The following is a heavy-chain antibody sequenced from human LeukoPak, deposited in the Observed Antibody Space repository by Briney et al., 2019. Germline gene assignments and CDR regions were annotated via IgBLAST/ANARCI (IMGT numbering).Heavy chain of an antibody. V-gene: IGHV3-7*01. CDR2: IKEDGSEK. Sequence: GGSLRLSCAASGFTFSNYWMSWVRQAPGKGLEWVANIKEDGSEKYYVDSLKGRFTISRDNAKNSLYLQMNSLRAEDTAVYYCARDVDYANPRHDYWGQGTLVTVSS. J-gene: IGHJ4*02. CDR3: ARDVDYANPRHDY. D-gene: IGHD4/OR15-4a*01. CDR1: GFTFSNYW.